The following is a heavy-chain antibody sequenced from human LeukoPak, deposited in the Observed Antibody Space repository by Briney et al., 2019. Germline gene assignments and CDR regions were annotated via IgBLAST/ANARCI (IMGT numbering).Heavy chain of an antibody. Sequence: GGTLRLSCAASGFTFSSYGMSWVRQAPGKGLEWVANIKQDGSEKYYVDSVKGRFTISRDNAKTSLYLQMNILRVEDTAVYYCAKVAKYYYGSETYYFFEHWGQGTPVTASS. D-gene: IGHD3-10*01. V-gene: IGHV3-7*01. CDR2: IKQDGSEK. CDR1: GFTFSSYG. CDR3: AKVAKYYYGSETYYFFEH. J-gene: IGHJ4*02.